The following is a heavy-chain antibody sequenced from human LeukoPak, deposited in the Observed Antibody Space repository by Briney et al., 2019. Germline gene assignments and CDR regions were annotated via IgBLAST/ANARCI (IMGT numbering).Heavy chain of an antibody. CDR3: ATGFGELLWEYLQH. D-gene: IGHD3-10*01. CDR2: ISGSGGST. Sequence: PGGSLRLSCTASGFTFSRYAVSWVRQAPGKGLEWVSAISGSGGSTYYADSVKGRFTISRDNSKNTLYLQMNSLRAEDTAVYYCATGFGELLWEYLQHWGQGTLVTVSS. J-gene: IGHJ1*01. CDR1: GFTFSRYA. V-gene: IGHV3-23*01.